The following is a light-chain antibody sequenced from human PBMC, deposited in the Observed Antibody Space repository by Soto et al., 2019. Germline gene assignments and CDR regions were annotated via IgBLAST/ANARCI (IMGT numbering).Light chain of an antibody. CDR1: QAIFTY. J-gene: IGKJ2*01. V-gene: IGKV1-9*01. CDR3: LQQNSHPPT. CDR2: GAS. Sequence: DIQLTQSPIFLSASVGDRVTISCRASQAIFTYLAWYQQKPGKAPNLLIFGASTLQSGVSSRFSGSGSGTEFTLTISSLQPEDVATYYCLQQNSHPPTFGQG.